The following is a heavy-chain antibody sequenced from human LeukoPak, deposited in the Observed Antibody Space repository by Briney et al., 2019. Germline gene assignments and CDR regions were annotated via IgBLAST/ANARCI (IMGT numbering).Heavy chain of an antibody. CDR1: GGSISNYY. Sequence: SETLSLTCTVSGGSISNYYWSWIRQPPGKGLEWIGYIYYSGGTNYNPSLKSRVTISVDTSKNQFSLKLSSVTAADTAVYYCARSLGSGKDYFDYWGQGTLVTVSS. CDR3: ARSLGSGKDYFDY. D-gene: IGHD7-27*01. V-gene: IGHV4-59*12. CDR2: IYYSGGT. J-gene: IGHJ4*02.